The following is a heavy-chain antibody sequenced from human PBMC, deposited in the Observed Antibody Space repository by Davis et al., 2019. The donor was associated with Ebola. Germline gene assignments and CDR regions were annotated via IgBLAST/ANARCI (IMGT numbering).Heavy chain of an antibody. D-gene: IGHD6-13*01. CDR2: ISSSASYK. V-gene: IGHV3-11*05. J-gene: IGHJ6*04. CDR1: GFTFSVYY. Sequence: GGSLRPSCAASGFTFSVYYMSWIRQAPGKGREWVSSISSSASYKNYADSVKGRFTTSRDDAKESLYLQMNSLGAEDTALYYCEKDFPSSWYGFGYYGMDVWGKGTTVTVSS. CDR3: EKDFPSSWYGFGYYGMDV.